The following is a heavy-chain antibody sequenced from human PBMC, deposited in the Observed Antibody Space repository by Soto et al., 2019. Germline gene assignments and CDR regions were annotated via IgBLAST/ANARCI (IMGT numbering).Heavy chain of an antibody. V-gene: IGHV1-46*03. Sequence: ASVKVSCKASDNTFSSYYLHWLRQAPGQGLEWMGMIHPSGGGATYAQKFLGRVTMTRDTSTSTVFMELSSLRSEDTAIYYCSRGGHITVVTASFDFWGQGTLVTVSS. D-gene: IGHD2-21*02. CDR2: IHPSGGGA. CDR3: SRGGHITVVTASFDF. CDR1: DNTFSSYY. J-gene: IGHJ4*02.